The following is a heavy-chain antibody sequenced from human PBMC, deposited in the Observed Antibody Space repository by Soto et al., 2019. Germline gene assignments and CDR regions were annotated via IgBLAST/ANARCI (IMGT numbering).Heavy chain of an antibody. CDR1: GASIAGSSS. Sequence: SETLSLTCSVSGASIAGSSSWSWIRQPAGKGLEWIGRFSLSGTTNYSPSLRSRVTMSADVSKNQFSLRLTSVTAADTALYYCARGMTPPGAPAWYYFDAWGQGTLVTVSS. CDR2: FSLSGTT. CDR3: ARGMTPPGAPAWYYFDA. D-gene: IGHD2-8*02. J-gene: IGHJ4*02. V-gene: IGHV4-4*07.